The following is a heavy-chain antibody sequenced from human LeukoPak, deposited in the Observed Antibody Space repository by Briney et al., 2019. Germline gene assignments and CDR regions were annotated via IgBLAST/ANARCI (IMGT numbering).Heavy chain of an antibody. V-gene: IGHV4-59*08. J-gene: IGHJ4*02. D-gene: IGHD5-18*01. CDR3: ASLGYSYDDY. CDR2: IYYSGST. Sequence: PSETLSLTCTVSGGSIRSYYWSWIRQPPGKGLEWIGYIYYSGSTNYNPSLKSRVTISVDTSKNQFSLKLSSVTAADTAVYYCASLGYSYDDYWGQGTLVTVSS. CDR1: GGSIRSYY.